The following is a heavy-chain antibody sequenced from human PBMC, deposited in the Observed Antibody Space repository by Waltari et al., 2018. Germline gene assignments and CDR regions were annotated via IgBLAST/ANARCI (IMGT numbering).Heavy chain of an antibody. D-gene: IGHD2-15*01. J-gene: IGHJ4*02. CDR3: AGPGGGANS. V-gene: IGHV4-38-2*01. Sequence: QVQLQESGPGLVKPSETLSLTCAVSGYSISSGYYWGWIRQPPGKGLEWIGSIYHSGSTYYNPSLKSRVTISVDTSKNQFSLKLTSVTASETAVYYCAGPGGGANSWGQGTLVTVSP. CDR2: IYHSGST. CDR1: GYSISSGYY.